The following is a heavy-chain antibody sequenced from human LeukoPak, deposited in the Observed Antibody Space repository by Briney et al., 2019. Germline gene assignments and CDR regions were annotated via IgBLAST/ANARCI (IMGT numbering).Heavy chain of an antibody. CDR2: ISGSGGST. CDR3: AKDRVAHFFYWYFDL. D-gene: IGHD5-12*01. Sequence: PGGSLRLSCAASAFTFSSYWMSWVRQAPGKGLEWVSGISGSGGSTLYADSVKGRFTISRDNSKKTVYLQMNSLRAEDTAVYYCAKDRVAHFFYWYFDLWGRGTLVTVSS. V-gene: IGHV3-23*01. CDR1: AFTFSSYW. J-gene: IGHJ2*01.